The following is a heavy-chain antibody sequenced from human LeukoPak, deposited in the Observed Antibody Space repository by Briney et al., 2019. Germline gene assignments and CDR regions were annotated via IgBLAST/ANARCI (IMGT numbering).Heavy chain of an antibody. Sequence: GGSLRLSCAASGFTFSSYEMNWVRRAPGKGLEWVSYISSSGSTIYYADSVKGRFTISRGNAKNSLYLQMNSLRAEDTAVYYCAELGITMIGGVWGKGTTVTIPS. CDR1: GFTFSSYE. D-gene: IGHD3-10*02. V-gene: IGHV3-48*03. J-gene: IGHJ6*04. CDR3: AELGITMIGGV. CDR2: ISSSGSTI.